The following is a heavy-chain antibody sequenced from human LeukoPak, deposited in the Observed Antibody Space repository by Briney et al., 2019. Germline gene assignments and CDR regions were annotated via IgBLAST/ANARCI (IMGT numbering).Heavy chain of an antibody. CDR3: ATGITMVRGVITVWNWFDP. J-gene: IGHJ5*02. CDR1: GYTLTELS. Sequence: ASVKVSCKVSGYTLTELSMHWVRQAPGKGLEWMGGFDPEDGETIYAQKFQGRVTMTEDTSTDTAYMELSSLRSEDTAVYYCATGITMVRGVITVWNWFDPWGQGALVTVSS. V-gene: IGHV1-24*01. D-gene: IGHD3-10*01. CDR2: FDPEDGET.